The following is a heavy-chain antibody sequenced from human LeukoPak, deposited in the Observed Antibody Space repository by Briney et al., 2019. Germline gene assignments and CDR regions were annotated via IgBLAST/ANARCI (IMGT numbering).Heavy chain of an antibody. J-gene: IGHJ6*02. CDR2: IKQDGSEK. CDR3: AKDFWSGYLSYYYGTDV. CDR1: GFTFSSYW. Sequence: PGGSLRLSCAASGFTFSSYWMSWVRQAPGKGLEWVANIKQDGSEKYYVDSVKGRFTISRDNPKNSLFLQMNSLRAEDTAVYYCAKDFWSGYLSYYYGTDVWGQGTTVTVSS. V-gene: IGHV3-7*01. D-gene: IGHD3-3*01.